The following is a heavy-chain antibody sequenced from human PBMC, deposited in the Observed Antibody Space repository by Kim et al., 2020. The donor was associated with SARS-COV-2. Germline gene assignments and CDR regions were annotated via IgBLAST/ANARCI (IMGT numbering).Heavy chain of an antibody. CDR3: AKDPHSGWWGGFDY. Sequence: GGSLRLSCAASGFTFSSYGMHWVRQAPGKGLEWVAVISYDGSNKYYADSVKGRFTISRDYSKNTLYLQMNSLTAEDTAVYYCAKDPHSGWWGGFDYWGQGTLVTVSS. J-gene: IGHJ4*02. V-gene: IGHV3-30*18. CDR2: ISYDGSNK. D-gene: IGHD6-19*01. CDR1: GFTFSSYG.